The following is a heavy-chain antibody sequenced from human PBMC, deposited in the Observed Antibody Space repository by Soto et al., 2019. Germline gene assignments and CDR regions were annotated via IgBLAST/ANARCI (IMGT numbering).Heavy chain of an antibody. V-gene: IGHV1-46*03. Sequence: QVQLVQSGAEVKKPGASVTVSCTASGYTFTSYYIHWVRQAPGQGLEWMGIINPSGGSTSYAQKCQDRVTMTRDTSTSTVYMEVGGLRSEDTAVYYCARDQEPSTLYYDYYYMDVWGKGTTVTVSS. J-gene: IGHJ6*03. CDR2: INPSGGST. CDR3: ARDQEPSTLYYDYYYMDV. CDR1: GYTFTSYY.